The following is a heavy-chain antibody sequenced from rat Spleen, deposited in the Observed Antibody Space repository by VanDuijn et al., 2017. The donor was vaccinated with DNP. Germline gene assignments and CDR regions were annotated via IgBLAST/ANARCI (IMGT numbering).Heavy chain of an antibody. V-gene: IGHV3-3*01. Sequence: EVQLQESGPGLVKPSQSLSLTCSVTGYSITSNYWGWIRKFPGNKLEWMGYINSAGSTKYNPSLKSRISIIRDTSKNQFFLQVNSVTTADTATYYCARMDYGLDYWGQGVMVTVSS. CDR2: INSAGST. CDR1: GYSITSNY. D-gene: IGHD1-3*01. CDR3: ARMDYGLDY. J-gene: IGHJ2*01.